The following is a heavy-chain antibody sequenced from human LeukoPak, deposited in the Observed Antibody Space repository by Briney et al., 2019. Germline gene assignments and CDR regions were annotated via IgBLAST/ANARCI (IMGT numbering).Heavy chain of an antibody. CDR1: GGSISSYY. V-gene: IGHV4-59*01. D-gene: IGHD6-19*01. CDR2: IYYSGST. CDR3: ARDQGGSGWTAYYYYYGMDV. J-gene: IGHJ6*02. Sequence: SETLSLTCTVSGGSISSYYWSWLRQPPGTGLEWIGYIYYSGSTNYNPSLKSRVTISVDTSKNQFSLKLSSVTATDTAVYYCARDQGGSGWTAYYYYYGMDVWGQGTTVTVSS.